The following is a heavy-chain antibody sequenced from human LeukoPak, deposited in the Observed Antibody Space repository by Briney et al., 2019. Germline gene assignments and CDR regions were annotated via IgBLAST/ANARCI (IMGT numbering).Heavy chain of an antibody. CDR1: GGSISSGGYY. CDR2: IYYSGST. Sequence: PSETLSLTCAVSGGSISSGGYYWSWIRQHPGKGLEWIGYIYYSGSTYYNPSLKSRVTISVDTSKNQFSLKLSSVTAADTAVYYCARAHYGGNLGSWFDPWGQGTLVTVSS. J-gene: IGHJ5*02. V-gene: IGHV4-31*11. CDR3: ARAHYGGNLGSWFDP. D-gene: IGHD4-23*01.